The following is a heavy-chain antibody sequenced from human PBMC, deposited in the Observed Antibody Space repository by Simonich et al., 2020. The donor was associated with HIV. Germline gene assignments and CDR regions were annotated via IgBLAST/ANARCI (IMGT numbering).Heavy chain of an antibody. CDR3: ARAGRDGYNLHFQH. V-gene: IGHV3-53*01. J-gene: IGHJ1*01. Sequence: EVQLVESGGGLIQPGGSLRLSCAASGFTVSSNYMSWVRQAPGKGLEWVSVSHSGSSTYDADSVKGRFTISRDNSKNTLYLQINSLRAEDTAVYYCARAGRDGYNLHFQHWGQGTLVTVSS. CDR1: GFTVSSNY. CDR2: SHSGSST. D-gene: IGHD3-10*01.